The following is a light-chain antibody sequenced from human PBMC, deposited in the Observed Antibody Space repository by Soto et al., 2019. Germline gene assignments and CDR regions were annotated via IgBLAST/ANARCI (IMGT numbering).Light chain of an antibody. Sequence: EIVLTQSPGTLSLSPGERATLSCRASQTVSRDYLAWYHQKPGQAPRLLIYGASSRATGIPGRFSGSGSGTVFTLTISRLEPEDFAVYYCQQYGGSITFGQGTRLEIK. J-gene: IGKJ5*01. CDR1: QTVSRDY. V-gene: IGKV3-20*01. CDR2: GAS. CDR3: QQYGGSIT.